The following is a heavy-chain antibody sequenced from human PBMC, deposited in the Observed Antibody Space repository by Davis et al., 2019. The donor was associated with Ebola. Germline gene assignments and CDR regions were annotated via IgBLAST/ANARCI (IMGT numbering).Heavy chain of an antibody. J-gene: IGHJ3*02. CDR3: AKGGRTSGAFEI. CDR1: GFTFSIYT. Sequence: GESLKISCAASGFTFSIYTMTWVRQAPGKGLEWVSTIRPSDESTYYADSVKGRFTISRDNSKSTLNLQMNSLRLEDTAIYYCAKGGRTSGAFEIWGQGTKVTVSS. CDR2: IRPSDEST. V-gene: IGHV3-23*01. D-gene: IGHD3-16*01.